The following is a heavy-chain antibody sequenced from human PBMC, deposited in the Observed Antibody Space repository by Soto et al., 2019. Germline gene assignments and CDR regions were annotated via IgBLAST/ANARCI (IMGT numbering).Heavy chain of an antibody. J-gene: IGHJ4*02. Sequence: EALCVTCPFSGGSISSDDWSWIRQPPGKGLEWIGYTFYSGSTNYNPSLKSRVTISLDASKNQLSLKLSSVTAADTAVYYCAREAIRRGYSYGTFDYWGQGTLVTVYS. CDR2: TFYSGST. V-gene: IGHV4-59*01. D-gene: IGHD5-18*01. CDR1: GGSISSDD. CDR3: AREAIRRGYSYGTFDY.